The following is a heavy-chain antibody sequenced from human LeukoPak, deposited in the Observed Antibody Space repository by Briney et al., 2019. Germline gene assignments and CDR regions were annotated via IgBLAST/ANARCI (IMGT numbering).Heavy chain of an antibody. CDR1: GGSFSGYY. Sequence: PSETLSLTCAVYGGSFSGYYWSWIRQPPGKGLEWIGEINHSGSTNYNPSLKSRVTISVDTSKNQFSLKLSSVTAADTAVYYCARAEGIAAAGTLLDYWGQGTLVTVSS. CDR2: INHSGST. D-gene: IGHD6-13*01. CDR3: ARAEGIAAAGTLLDY. J-gene: IGHJ4*02. V-gene: IGHV4-34*01.